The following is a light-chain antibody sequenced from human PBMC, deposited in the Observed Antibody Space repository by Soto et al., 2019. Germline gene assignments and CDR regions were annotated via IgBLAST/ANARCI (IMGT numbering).Light chain of an antibody. Sequence: QSVLTQSSSASASLGSSVKLTCTLSSGHSSYIIAWHHQQPGKAPRYLMKHEGSGSYNKGSGVPDRFSGSSSGADRYLTISNLQFEDEANYYCETWDSNTRVFGGGTKLTVL. CDR3: ETWDSNTRV. J-gene: IGLJ2*01. CDR2: HEGSGSY. V-gene: IGLV4-60*02. CDR1: SGHSSYI.